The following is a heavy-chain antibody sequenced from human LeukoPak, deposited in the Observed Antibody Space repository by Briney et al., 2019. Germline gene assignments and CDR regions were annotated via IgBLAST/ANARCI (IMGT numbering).Heavy chain of an antibody. CDR2: IYYSGST. V-gene: IGHV4-59*01. CDR3: ARVGRGWLQPFDY. D-gene: IGHD5-24*01. J-gene: IGHJ4*02. Sequence: SETLSLTCTVSGGSISSYYWSWIRQPPGKGLEWIGYIYYSGSTNYNPSLKSRVTISVDTSKNQFSLKLSSVTAADTAVYYCARVGRGWLQPFDYWGQGTLVTVSS. CDR1: GGSISSYY.